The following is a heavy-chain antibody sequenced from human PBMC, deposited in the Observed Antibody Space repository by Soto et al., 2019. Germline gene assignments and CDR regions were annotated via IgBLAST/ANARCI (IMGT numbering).Heavy chain of an antibody. CDR3: ATEYNAQKDTFDI. CDR1: GDILNRYD. D-gene: IGHD2-15*01. CDR2: INPSGGSR. Sequence: ASVKVSCKASGDILNRYDMHWVRQAPGQGLEWMGKINPSGGSRSFAQKFQDRVTMTRDTSTSTVYMELSSLRSEDTAVYFCATEYNAQKDTFDIWGQGTMVTVSS. J-gene: IGHJ3*02. V-gene: IGHV1-46*02.